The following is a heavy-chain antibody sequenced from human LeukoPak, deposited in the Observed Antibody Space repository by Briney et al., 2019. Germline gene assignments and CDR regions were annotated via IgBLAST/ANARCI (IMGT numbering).Heavy chain of an antibody. CDR1: GYTFTSYD. CDR3: ATSPGVTRAFDI. CDR2: MNPNSGNT. D-gene: IGHD4-23*01. J-gene: IGHJ3*02. V-gene: IGHV1-8*01. Sequence: ASVKVSCKASGYTFTSYDINWVRQATGQGLEWMGWMNPNSGNTGYAQKFQGRVTMTRNTSISTAYMELSSLRSEDTAVYYCATSPGVTRAFDIWGQGTVVTVSS.